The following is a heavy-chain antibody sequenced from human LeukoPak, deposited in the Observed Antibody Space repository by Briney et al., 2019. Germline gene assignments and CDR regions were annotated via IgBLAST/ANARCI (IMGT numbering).Heavy chain of an antibody. J-gene: IGHJ3*02. CDR3: ASGPRWYSSSWYGTRAFDI. CDR1: GFTFSSYA. Sequence: GGSLRLSCAASGFTFSSYAMSWVRQAPGKGLEWVSAISGSGGSTYYADSVKGRFTISRDNSKNTLYLQMNSLRAEDTAVYYCASGPRWYSSSWYGTRAFDIWGQGTMVTVSS. D-gene: IGHD6-13*01. V-gene: IGHV3-23*01. CDR2: ISGSGGST.